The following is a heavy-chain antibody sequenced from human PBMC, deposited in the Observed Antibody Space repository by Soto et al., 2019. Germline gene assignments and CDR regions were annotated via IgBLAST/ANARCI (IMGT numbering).Heavy chain of an antibody. D-gene: IGHD1-26*01. V-gene: IGHV4-61*01. CDR2: IYYSGST. CDR1: GGSVSSGSYY. CDR3: ARDRRTPPLGATTDDAFDI. J-gene: IGHJ3*02. Sequence: SETLSLTCTVSGGSVSSGSYYWSWIRQPPGKGLEWIGYIYYSGSTNYNPSLKSRVTISVDTSKNQFSLKLSSVTAADTAVYYRARDRRTPPLGATTDDAFDIWGQGTMVTVSS.